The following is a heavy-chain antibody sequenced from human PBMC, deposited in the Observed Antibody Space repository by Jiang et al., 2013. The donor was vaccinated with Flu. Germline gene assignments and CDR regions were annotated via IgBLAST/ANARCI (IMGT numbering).Heavy chain of an antibody. D-gene: IGHD1-14*01. V-gene: IGHV3-30*18. CDR1: GFIFSSYG. J-gene: IGHJ6*02. CDR3: AKDRVGGTRYYYYGMDV. Sequence: GGSLRLSCAASGFIFSSYGMHWVRQTPGKGLEWVAVISNDGSNKYYADSVKGRFTISRDNSKHTLYLQMNSLRPEDTAVYYCAKDRVGGTRYYYYGMDVWGQGTTVTVSS. CDR2: ISNDGSNK.